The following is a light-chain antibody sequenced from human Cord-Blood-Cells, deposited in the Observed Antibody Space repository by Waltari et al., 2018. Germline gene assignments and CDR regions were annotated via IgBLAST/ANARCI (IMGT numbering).Light chain of an antibody. CDR1: SSDVGGYNY. V-gene: IGLV2-14*01. Sequence: QSALTQPASVSGSPGQSITISCTGTSSDVGGYNYVPWYQQHPGKAPKLMIYDVSNLPAGVSNRFSGSKSGNTASLTISGLQAEDEADYYCSSYTSSSSVVFGGGTKLTVL. CDR3: SSYTSSSSVV. CDR2: DVS. J-gene: IGLJ2*01.